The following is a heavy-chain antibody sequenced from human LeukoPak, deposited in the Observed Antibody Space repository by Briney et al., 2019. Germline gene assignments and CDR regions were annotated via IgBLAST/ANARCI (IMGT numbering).Heavy chain of an antibody. CDR2: ISSSGSYI. CDR3: AELGITMIGGV. J-gene: IGHJ6*04. V-gene: IGHV3-21*01. CDR1: GFTFSSYG. Sequence: GGSLRLSCAGSGFTFSSYGMSWVRQAPGKGLEWVSSISSSGSYIYYADSVKGRFTIPRDNAKNSLYLQMNSLRAEDTAVYYCAELGITMIGGVWGKGTTVTISS. D-gene: IGHD3-10*02.